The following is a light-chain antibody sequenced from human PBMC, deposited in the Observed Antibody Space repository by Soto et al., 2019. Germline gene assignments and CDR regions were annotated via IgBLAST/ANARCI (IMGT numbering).Light chain of an antibody. CDR3: SSYAGTNNYV. CDR2: EVS. CDR1: SSDIGTYDY. Sequence: QSALTQPASVSGSPGQSITISCTGTSSDIGTYDYVSWYQQYPGKVPKLMIYEVSNRPSDIPDRFSGSKSGNTASLTVSGLQAEDEADYYCSSYAGTNNYVFGTGTKLTVL. J-gene: IGLJ1*01. V-gene: IGLV2-8*01.